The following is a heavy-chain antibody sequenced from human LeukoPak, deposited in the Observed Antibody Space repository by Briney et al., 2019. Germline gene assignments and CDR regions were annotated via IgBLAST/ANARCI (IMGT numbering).Heavy chain of an antibody. V-gene: IGHV3-49*03. J-gene: IGHJ4*02. D-gene: IGHD2-21*02. CDR1: GFTFGDYA. Sequence: GGSLRLSCTGTGFTFGDYAMSWFRQAPGKGLEWVGFIKSKAYDGTTEYAASVKGRFTISRDDSKSIVYLQMNSLKTEDTAMYCCTRSPRVTRIDYWGQGTLVTVSS. CDR3: TRSPRVTRIDY. CDR2: IKSKAYDGTT.